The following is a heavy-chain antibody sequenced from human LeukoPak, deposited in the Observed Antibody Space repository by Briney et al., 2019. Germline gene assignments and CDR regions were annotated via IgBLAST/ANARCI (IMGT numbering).Heavy chain of an antibody. J-gene: IGHJ4*02. CDR1: GVSISSYY. CDR2: IYYSENT. V-gene: IGHV4-59*01. D-gene: IGHD3-22*01. Sequence: SETLSLTCTVSGVSISSYYWSWIRQPPGKGLEWIGYIYYSENTNYNSSLKSRVTISEDTSKNQFSLKLTSVTAADTAVYYCAGGDFYDSRGHPYHFHFWGQGTLVSVSS. CDR3: AGGDFYDSRGHPYHFHF.